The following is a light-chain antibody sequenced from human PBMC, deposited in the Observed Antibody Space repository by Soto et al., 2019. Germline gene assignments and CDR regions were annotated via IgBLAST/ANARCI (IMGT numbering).Light chain of an antibody. Sequence: QSVLTKPPSVSAAPGQKVTISCSGSSSNSGNNYVSWYQQLPGTAPKLLISLNNERPSGIPGRFSGSKSGASATLDITGLQTGDESDYYCGTWDNSLSGWVFGGGTKLTVL. CDR3: GTWDNSLSGWV. CDR2: LNN. V-gene: IGLV1-51*02. J-gene: IGLJ3*02. CDR1: SSNSGNNY.